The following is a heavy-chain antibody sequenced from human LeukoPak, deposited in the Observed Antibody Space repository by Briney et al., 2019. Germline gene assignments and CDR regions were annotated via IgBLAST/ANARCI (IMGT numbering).Heavy chain of an antibody. J-gene: IGHJ4*02. D-gene: IGHD3-22*01. Sequence: PSETLSLTCVVSGGSISSSNWWSWVRQPPGKGLEWIGEIYHSGSTNYDPSLKSRVTISVDKSKSQFSLKLSSVTAADTAVYYCARLTYYYDSSGYSGFDYWGQGTLVTVSS. CDR2: IYHSGST. CDR3: ARLTYYYDSSGYSGFDY. CDR1: GGSISSSNW. V-gene: IGHV4-4*02.